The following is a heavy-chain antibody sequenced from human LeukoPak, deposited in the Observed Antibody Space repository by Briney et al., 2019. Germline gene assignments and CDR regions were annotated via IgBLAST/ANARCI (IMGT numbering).Heavy chain of an antibody. CDR2: ISSSSSYI. CDR1: GFTFSSYS. CDR3: ARDPGYCSSTSCSERGAFDI. J-gene: IGHJ3*02. D-gene: IGHD2-2*01. V-gene: IGHV3-21*01. Sequence: PGGSLRLSCAASGFTFSSYSMNWVRQAPGKGLEWVSSISSSSSYIYYADSVKGRFTISRDNAKNSLYLQMNSLRAEDTAVYYCARDPGYCSSTSCSERGAFDIWGQGTMVTVSS.